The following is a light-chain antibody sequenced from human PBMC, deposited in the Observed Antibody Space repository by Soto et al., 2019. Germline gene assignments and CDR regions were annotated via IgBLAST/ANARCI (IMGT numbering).Light chain of an antibody. CDR1: QSISSN. Sequence: EIVLTQAPATLSVSPGDRATLSCKASQSISSNLAWYQQKPGQAPRLLMFRTSSRATGFPARFSGSGSGTEFNLTISSLQSEDFGVYYCQQYGSSPPWTCGQGTKGDIK. CDR3: QQYGSSPPWT. CDR2: RTS. V-gene: IGKV3-15*01. J-gene: IGKJ1*01.